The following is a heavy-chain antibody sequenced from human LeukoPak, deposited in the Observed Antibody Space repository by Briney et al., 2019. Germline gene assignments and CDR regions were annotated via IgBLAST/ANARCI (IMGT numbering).Heavy chain of an antibody. J-gene: IGHJ3*02. CDR1: GYSFTSYW. V-gene: IGHV5-51*01. D-gene: IGHD3-22*01. CDR2: IYPGDSDT. CDR3: ARRFLWDSSGYYYDPPDAFDI. Sequence: KNGESLKISCKGSGYSFTSYWIGWVRQMPGKGLEWMGIIYPGDSDTRYSPSFQGQVTISADKSISTAYLQWSSLKASDTAMYYCARRFLWDSSGYYYDPPDAFDIWGQGTMVTVSS.